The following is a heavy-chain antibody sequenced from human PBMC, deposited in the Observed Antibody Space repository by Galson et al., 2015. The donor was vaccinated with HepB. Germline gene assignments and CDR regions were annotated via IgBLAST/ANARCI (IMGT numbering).Heavy chain of an antibody. D-gene: IGHD2-15*01. CDR3: ARNLGIVVVVADAFDI. V-gene: IGHV1-3*01. CDR1: GYTFTSYA. CDR2: INAGNGNT. J-gene: IGHJ3*02. Sequence: SVKVSCKASGYTFTSYAMHWVRQAPGQRLEWMGWINAGNGNTKYSQKFQGRVTITRDTSASTAYMELSSLRSEDTAVYYCARNLGIVVVVADAFDIWGQGNPGHRLL.